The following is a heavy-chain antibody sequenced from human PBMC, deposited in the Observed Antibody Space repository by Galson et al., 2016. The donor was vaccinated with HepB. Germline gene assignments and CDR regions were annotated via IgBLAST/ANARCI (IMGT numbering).Heavy chain of an antibody. D-gene: IGHD3-22*01. J-gene: IGHJ4*02. CDR1: GYTFNDYG. Sequence: SVKVSCKASGYTFNDYGITWVRQAPGRGLEWMGWISVYNGNTNHARKVQDRVTMTTDTSRRTAYMALRSLRYDETAVYFCARGDNRGYLYGYEHWGQGTLVTVSS. V-gene: IGHV1-18*01. CDR3: ARGDNRGYLYGYEH. CDR2: ISVYNGNT.